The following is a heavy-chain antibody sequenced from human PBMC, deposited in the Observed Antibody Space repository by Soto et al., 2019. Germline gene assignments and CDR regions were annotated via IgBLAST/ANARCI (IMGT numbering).Heavy chain of an antibody. CDR1: GFPLGTYG. V-gene: IGHV3-23*01. J-gene: IGHJ6*02. Sequence: EVQLLEPGGALVQLGGSLRLPGAAPGFPLGTYGMIWVRQAPGKGLEWVSAITGTGGNTYYVDSVKGRFTSSRDNSKNMLYLQVNSLRVEDTAVYYCARIRGYWYGLDVWGQGTTVTVSS. CDR3: ARIRGYWYGLDV. CDR2: ITGTGGNT.